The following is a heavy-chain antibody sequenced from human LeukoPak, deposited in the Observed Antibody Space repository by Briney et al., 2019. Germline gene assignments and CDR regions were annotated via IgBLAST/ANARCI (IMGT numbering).Heavy chain of an antibody. CDR3: ARLMWSSSDAFDI. D-gene: IGHD1-26*01. CDR2: IYYSGST. Sequence: SETLSLTCTVSGGSISSYYWSWIRQPPGKGLEWIGYIYYSGSTNYNPSLKSRVTISVDTSKNQFSLKLSSVTAADTAVYYCARLMWSSSDAFDIWGLGTMATVSS. V-gene: IGHV4-59*08. J-gene: IGHJ3*02. CDR1: GGSISSYY.